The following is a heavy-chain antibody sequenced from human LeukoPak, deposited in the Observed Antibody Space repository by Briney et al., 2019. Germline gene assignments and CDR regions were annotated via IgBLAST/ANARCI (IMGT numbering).Heavy chain of an antibody. J-gene: IGHJ4*02. CDR1: GFTFSSHA. V-gene: IGHV3-23*01. D-gene: IGHD3-3*01. CDR2: ISGSGGST. Sequence: GGSLRLSCAASGFTFSSHAMSWVRQAPGKGLEWVSAISGSGGSTYYADSVKGRFTISRDNSKNTLYLQVNSLRAEDTAVYYCAKAHDFWSGYYYFDYWGQGTLVTVSS. CDR3: AKAHDFWSGYYYFDY.